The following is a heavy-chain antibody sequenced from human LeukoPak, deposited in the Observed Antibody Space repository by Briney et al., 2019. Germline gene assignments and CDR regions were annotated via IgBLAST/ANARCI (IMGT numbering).Heavy chain of an antibody. CDR2: INPSGGST. CDR1: GYTFTSYY. Sequence: RASVKVSCKASGYTFTSYYMHWVRQAPGQGLEWMGIINPSGGSTSYAQKFQGRVTMTRDTSTSTVYMELSSLRSEDTAVYYCARGAYSSSWYTEPIDYWGQGTLVTVSS. V-gene: IGHV1-46*01. D-gene: IGHD6-13*01. J-gene: IGHJ4*02. CDR3: ARGAYSSSWYTEPIDY.